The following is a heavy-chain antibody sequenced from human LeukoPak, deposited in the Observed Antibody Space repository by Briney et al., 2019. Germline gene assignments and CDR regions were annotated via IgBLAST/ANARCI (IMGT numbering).Heavy chain of an antibody. CDR2: ISFDGRSE. V-gene: IGHV3-30*03. D-gene: IGHD3-10*01. J-gene: IGHJ4*02. CDR1: GFTFNTYG. CDR3: ASLGGGFFGEFFQRPSDY. Sequence: GRSLRLSCAASGFTFNTYGMHWVRQAPGKGLEWVALISFDGRSEYYADSVKGRFTISRDNSRNTLYLQMNNLRPGDTAVYYCASLGGGFFGEFFQRPSDYWGQGTLVTVSS.